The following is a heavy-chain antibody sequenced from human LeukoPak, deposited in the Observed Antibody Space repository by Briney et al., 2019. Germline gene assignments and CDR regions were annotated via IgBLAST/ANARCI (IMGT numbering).Heavy chain of an antibody. V-gene: IGHV1-24*01. CDR3: ATAQYSSSWNWFDP. CDR2: FDPEDGET. CDR1: GYTLTELS. J-gene: IGHJ5*02. D-gene: IGHD6-13*01. Sequence: ASVKVSCKVSGYTLTELSMHWVRQAPGKGLEWMGGFDPEDGETIYAQKFQGRVTMTEDTSTDTAYMELCSLRSEDTAVYYCATAQYSSSWNWFDPWGQGTLVTVSS.